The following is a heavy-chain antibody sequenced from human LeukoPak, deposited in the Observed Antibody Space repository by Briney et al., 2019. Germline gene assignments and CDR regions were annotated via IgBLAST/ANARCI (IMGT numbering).Heavy chain of an antibody. CDR2: ISHDGSKK. J-gene: IGHJ4*02. D-gene: IGHD3-10*02. Sequence: GRSLRLSCAASGFTFSSYGIHWVRQAPGKGLEWVALISHDGSKKYYADSVKGRFTISRDNSKNTLYLQMNSLRAEDTAVYYCAKVAATLFGFFDYWGQGTLVTVSS. V-gene: IGHV3-30*18. CDR3: AKVAATLFGFFDY. CDR1: GFTFSSYG.